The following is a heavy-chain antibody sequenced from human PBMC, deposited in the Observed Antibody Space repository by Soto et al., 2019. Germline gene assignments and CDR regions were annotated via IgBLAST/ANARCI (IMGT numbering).Heavy chain of an antibody. CDR2: ISPWKGNT. J-gene: IGHJ4*02. Sequence: ASVKVSCKASGYNFMPYGVNWVRQAPGQGLEWMGWISPWKGNTNYAQSFQGRVTMTTDTYTSTAYLELRSLTSDDTAVYYCARDLDPSGSYYTDYWGPGTLFTVSS. CDR3: ARDLDPSGSYYTDY. D-gene: IGHD2-2*03. V-gene: IGHV1-18*04. CDR1: GYNFMPYG.